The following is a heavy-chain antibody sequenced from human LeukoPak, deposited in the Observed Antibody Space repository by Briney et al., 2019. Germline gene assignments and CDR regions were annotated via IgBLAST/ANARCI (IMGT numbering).Heavy chain of an antibody. Sequence: PVASVKVSCKASGYTFTSYGISWVRQAPGQGLEWMGWISTYNVNTNYAQKLQGRVTMTTDTSTSTAYMELRSLRSDDTAVYYCARDQYYDSKGWFDPWGQGTLVTVSS. J-gene: IGHJ5*02. CDR1: GYTFTSYG. D-gene: IGHD3-22*01. CDR3: ARDQYYDSKGWFDP. V-gene: IGHV1-18*01. CDR2: ISTYNVNT.